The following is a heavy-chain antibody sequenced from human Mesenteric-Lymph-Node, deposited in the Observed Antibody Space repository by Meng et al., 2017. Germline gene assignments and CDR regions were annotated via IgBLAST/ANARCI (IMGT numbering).Heavy chain of an antibody. J-gene: IGHJ3*02. V-gene: IGHV3-13*01. CDR2: IGTVGDK. Sequence: GESLKISCAASGFTFSGYDMHWVRQATGKGLEWVSSIGTVGDKYYAGSVKGRFTISRDNAKNSLYLQMNSLRAEDMALYYCAKDISAAGDDAFDIWGQGTMVTVSS. D-gene: IGHD6-13*01. CDR1: GFTFSGYD. CDR3: AKDISAAGDDAFDI.